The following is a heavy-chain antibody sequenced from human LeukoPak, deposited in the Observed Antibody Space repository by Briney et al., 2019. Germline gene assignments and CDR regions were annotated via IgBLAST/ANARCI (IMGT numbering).Heavy chain of an antibody. Sequence: GASVKVSCKASGYTFTGYYIHWVRQAPGQGLEWMGWISPKTGGINYAQKFQGRVTLTSDTSISTAYIELSRLRSDDTAVYYCATTINPNESSGYYYWFDPWGQGTLVTVSS. CDR2: ISPKTGGI. CDR3: ATTINPNESSGYYYWFDP. V-gene: IGHV1-2*02. J-gene: IGHJ5*02. D-gene: IGHD3-22*01. CDR1: GYTFTGYY.